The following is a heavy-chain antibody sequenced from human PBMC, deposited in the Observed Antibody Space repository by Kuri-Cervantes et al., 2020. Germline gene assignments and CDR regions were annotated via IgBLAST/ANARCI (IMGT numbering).Heavy chain of an antibody. D-gene: IGHD6-19*01. J-gene: IGHJ4*02. V-gene: IGHV3-11*04. CDR3: ARCTVAGHFDY. Sequence: GESLKISCAASGFTFSDYYMSWIRQAPGKGLGWVSGISGSGGSTYYADSVKGRFTISRDNAKNSLYLQMNSLRDEDTAVYYCARCTVAGHFDYWGQGTLVTVSS. CDR1: GFTFSDYY. CDR2: ISGSGGST.